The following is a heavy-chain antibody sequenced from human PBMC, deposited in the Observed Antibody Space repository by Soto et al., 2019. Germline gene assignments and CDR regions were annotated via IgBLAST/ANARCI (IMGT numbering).Heavy chain of an antibody. D-gene: IGHD4-4*01. CDR2: IYPGDSDT. Sequence: PGESLKISCKASGYSFTSYWIGWVRQMPGKGLEWMGIIYPGDSDTRYSPSFQGQVTISADKSISTAYLQWSSLKASDTAMYYCAAQPPPYSNYYWDWGQGTLVTVSS. CDR1: GYSFTSYW. V-gene: IGHV5-51*01. CDR3: AAQPPPYSNYYWD. J-gene: IGHJ4*02.